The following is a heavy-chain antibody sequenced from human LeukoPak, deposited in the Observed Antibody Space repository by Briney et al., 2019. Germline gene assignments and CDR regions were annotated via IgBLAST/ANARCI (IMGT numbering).Heavy chain of an antibody. D-gene: IGHD3-22*01. CDR2: ISSSSSTI. J-gene: IGHJ3*02. V-gene: IGHV3-48*04. CDR3: ARSITMIVVVITEGDAFDI. CDR1: GFTFSSYS. Sequence: GSLRLSCAVSGFTFSSYSMNWVRQAPGKGLEWISYISSSSSTIYYADSVKGRFTISRDNAKNSLYLQMNSLRAEDTAVYYCARSITMIVVVITEGDAFDIWGQGTMVTVSS.